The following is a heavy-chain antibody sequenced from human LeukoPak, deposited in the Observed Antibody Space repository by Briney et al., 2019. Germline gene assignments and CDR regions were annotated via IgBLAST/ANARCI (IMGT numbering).Heavy chain of an antibody. V-gene: IGHV3-7*01. Sequence: PGGSLRLSCAASGFTFSSYWMSWVRQAPGKGLEWVANIKQDGSEKYYVDYVKGRFTISRDNAKNSLYLQMNSLRAEDTAVYYCARVNLEASSSFVEYFQHWGQGTLVTVSS. CDR3: ARVNLEASSSFVEYFQH. J-gene: IGHJ1*01. CDR2: IKQDGSEK. D-gene: IGHD6-13*01. CDR1: GFTFSSYW.